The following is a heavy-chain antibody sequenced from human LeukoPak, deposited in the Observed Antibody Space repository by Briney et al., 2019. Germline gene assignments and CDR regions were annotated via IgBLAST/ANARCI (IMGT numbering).Heavy chain of an antibody. Sequence: SETLSLTCAVYGGSSSGYYWSWIRQPPGKGLEWIGEINHSGSTNYNPSLKSRVTISVDTSKNQFSLKLSSVTAADTAVYYCARGYDSSGYYYYFDYWGQGTLVTVSS. CDR3: ARGYDSSGYYYYFDY. CDR2: INHSGST. V-gene: IGHV4-34*01. J-gene: IGHJ4*02. CDR1: GGSSSGYY. D-gene: IGHD3-22*01.